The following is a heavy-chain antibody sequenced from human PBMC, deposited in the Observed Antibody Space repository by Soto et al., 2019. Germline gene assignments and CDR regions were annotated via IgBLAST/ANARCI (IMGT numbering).Heavy chain of an antibody. Sequence: DVQLVESGGGLVQPGGSLRLSCAASGFNFHTYTMTWVRQAPGKGLEWVSYISGTSETIFYADSVKGRFTISRDNAKNSLYLQLNSLRVEETAVYYCATGYCRSDNCHFTHWGQGTLVTVSS. D-gene: IGHD2-2*03. J-gene: IGHJ4*02. CDR3: ATGYCRSDNCHFTH. V-gene: IGHV3-48*01. CDR1: GFNFHTYT. CDR2: ISGTSETI.